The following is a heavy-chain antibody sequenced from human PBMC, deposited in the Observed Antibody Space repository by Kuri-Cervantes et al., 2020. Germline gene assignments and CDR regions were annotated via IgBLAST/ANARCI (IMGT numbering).Heavy chain of an antibody. D-gene: IGHD2-21*02. CDR3: ARGNDFHFDY. CDR2: ISYDGSNK. V-gene: IGHV3-30*14. Sequence: GGSLRLSCAASGFTFSSYAMHWVRQAPGKGLEWVAVISYDGSNKYYADSVKSRFTISRENAKNSLYLQMNSLRAGDTAVYYCARGNDFHFDYWGQGTLVTVFS. CDR1: GFTFSSYA. J-gene: IGHJ4*02.